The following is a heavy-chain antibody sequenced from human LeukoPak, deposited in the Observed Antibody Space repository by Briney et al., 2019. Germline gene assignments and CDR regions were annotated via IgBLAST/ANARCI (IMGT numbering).Heavy chain of an antibody. CDR3: ARVGAYYYDSSGYPDY. CDR2: ISGSGGST. CDR1: GFTFSSYA. D-gene: IGHD3-22*01. V-gene: IGHV3-23*01. J-gene: IGHJ4*02. Sequence: GGSLRLSCAASGFTFSSYAMSWVRQAPGKGLEWVSAISGSGGSTYYADSVKGRFTISRDNSKNTLYLQMNSLRAEDTAVYYCARVGAYYYDSSGYPDYWGQGTLVTVSS.